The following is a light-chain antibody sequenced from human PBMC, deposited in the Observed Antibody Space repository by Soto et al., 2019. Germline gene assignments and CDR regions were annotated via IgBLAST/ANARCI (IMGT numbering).Light chain of an antibody. CDR1: QTIDNT. V-gene: IGKV3D-15*01. J-gene: IGKJ1*01. Sequence: DIVMTQPPATLSLSPGERATLSCRASQTIDNTLAWYQRKPGQAPRLLIYDASSRATGIPDRFSGSGSGTDFTLTISRLEPEDFAVYYCQQYNDWPRTFGQGTKVDIK. CDR3: QQYNDWPRT. CDR2: DAS.